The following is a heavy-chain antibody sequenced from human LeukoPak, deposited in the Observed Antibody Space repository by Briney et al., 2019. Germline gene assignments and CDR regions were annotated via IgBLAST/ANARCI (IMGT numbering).Heavy chain of an antibody. CDR2: ISYDGSNK. Sequence: RGGSLRLSCAASGFTFSSYAMHWVRQAPGKGLEWVAVISYDGSNKYYADSVKGRFTISRDNSKNTLYLQMNSLRAEDTAVYYCARGEYSSSWYPHTGTTDLEFYYYYYMDVWGKGTTVTVSS. CDR1: GFTFSSYA. CDR3: ARGEYSSSWYPHTGTTDLEFYYYYYMDV. J-gene: IGHJ6*03. V-gene: IGHV3-30-3*01. D-gene: IGHD6-13*01.